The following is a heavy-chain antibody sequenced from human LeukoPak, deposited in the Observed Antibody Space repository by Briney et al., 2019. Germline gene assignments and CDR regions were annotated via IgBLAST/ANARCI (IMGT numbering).Heavy chain of an antibody. CDR2: IKQDGSEK. Sequence: GGSLRLSCAASGFVLSGYWMSWVRQAPGKGLEWVANIKQDGSEKYYVDSVKGRFTISRDNGKNSLYLQMNSLRAEDTAMYYCARTDAFDIWGQGTLVTVSS. CDR1: GFVLSGYW. CDR3: ARTDAFDI. V-gene: IGHV3-7*01. J-gene: IGHJ3*02.